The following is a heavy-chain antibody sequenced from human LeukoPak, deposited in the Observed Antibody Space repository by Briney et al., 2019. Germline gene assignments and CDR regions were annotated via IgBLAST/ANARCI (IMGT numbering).Heavy chain of an antibody. CDR2: IIPIFGTA. J-gene: IGHJ4*02. Sequence: SVKVSCKASGGTFSSYAISWVRQAPGQGLEWMGGIIPIFGTANYAQKFQGRVTITADESTSTAYMELSSLRSEDTAVYYCARGGDDYGDNYYFDYWGQGTLVTVSS. CDR1: GGTFSSYA. CDR3: ARGGDDYGDNYYFDY. D-gene: IGHD4-17*01. V-gene: IGHV1-69*13.